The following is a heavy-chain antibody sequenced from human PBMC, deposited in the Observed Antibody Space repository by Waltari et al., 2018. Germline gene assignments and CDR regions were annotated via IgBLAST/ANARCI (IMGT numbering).Heavy chain of an antibody. D-gene: IGHD4-17*01. Sequence: QVQLVESGGGVVQPGGSLSLSCAASGFTFSSYGMHWVRQAPGKGLEWVAFIRYDGSNKYYADSVKGRFTISRDNSKNTLYLQMNSLRAEDTAVYYCAKDTADYGLDYWGQGTLVTISS. V-gene: IGHV3-30*02. CDR3: AKDTADYGLDY. CDR1: GFTFSSYG. CDR2: IRYDGSNK. J-gene: IGHJ4*02.